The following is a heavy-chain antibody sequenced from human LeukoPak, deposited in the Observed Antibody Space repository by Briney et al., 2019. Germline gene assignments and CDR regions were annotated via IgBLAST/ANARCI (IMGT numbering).Heavy chain of an antibody. CDR3: AKETGYGVNSEKDY. D-gene: IGHD4-23*01. CDR1: GFTFSSYA. V-gene: IGHV3-23*01. J-gene: IGHJ4*02. CDR2: ISGGGGST. Sequence: PGGSLRLSCAASGFTFSSYAMTWVRQAPGKGLEWVSTISGGGGSTYYADSVKGRFTISRDNSKNTLYLQMNSLRAEDTAVYFCAKETGYGVNSEKDYWGQGTLVTVSS.